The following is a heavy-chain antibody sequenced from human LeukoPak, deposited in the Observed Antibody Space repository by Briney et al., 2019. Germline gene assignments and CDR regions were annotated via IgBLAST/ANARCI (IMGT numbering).Heavy chain of an antibody. CDR1: GGSISSYY. D-gene: IGHD1-14*01. Sequence: PSETLSLTCTVFGGSISSYYWSWIRQPPGKGLEWIGYIYYSGSTNYNPSLKSRVTISVDTSKNQFSLKLSSVAAADTAVYYCARATRSWFDPWGQGTLVTVSS. CDR3: ARATRSWFDP. J-gene: IGHJ5*02. V-gene: IGHV4-59*08. CDR2: IYYSGST.